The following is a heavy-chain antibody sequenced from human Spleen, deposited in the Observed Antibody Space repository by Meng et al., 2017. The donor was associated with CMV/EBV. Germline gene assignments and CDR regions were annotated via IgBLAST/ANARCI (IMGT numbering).Heavy chain of an antibody. Sequence: KVSCKGSGYSFTSYWIGWVRQMPGKGLEWMGIIYPGDSGTRYSPSFQGQVTISADKSISTAYLQWSSLKASDTAMYYCARHTTHCSSTSCYRGPNWFDPWGQGTLVTVSS. D-gene: IGHD2-2*01. J-gene: IGHJ5*02. CDR2: IYPGDSGT. CDR3: ARHTTHCSSTSCYRGPNWFDP. CDR1: GYSFTSYW. V-gene: IGHV5-51*01.